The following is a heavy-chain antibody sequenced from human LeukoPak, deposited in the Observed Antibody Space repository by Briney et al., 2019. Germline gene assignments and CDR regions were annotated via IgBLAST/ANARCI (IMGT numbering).Heavy chain of an antibody. CDR2: IDWDDDK. CDR3: ARIPSSGYYYDAFDI. CDR1: GFSLSTAGMR. J-gene: IGHJ3*02. V-gene: IGHV2-70*04. D-gene: IGHD3-22*01. Sequence: KESGPALVKPTQTLTLTCTFSGFSLSTAGMRVSWIRQPPGKALEWLARIDWDDDKFYSTSLKTRLTISKDTSKNQVVLTMTNMDPVDTATYYCARIPSSGYYYDAFDIWGQGTMVTVSS.